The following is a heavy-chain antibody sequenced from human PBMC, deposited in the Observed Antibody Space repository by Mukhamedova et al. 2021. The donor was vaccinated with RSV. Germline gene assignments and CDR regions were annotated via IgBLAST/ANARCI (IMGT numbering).Heavy chain of an antibody. CDR3: ARGGSTYFDS. D-gene: IGHD2-15*01. V-gene: IGHV3-74*01. J-gene: IGHJ4*02. Sequence: AEYMGDRFTMSRDNAKNTLYLQMNSLRAEDTAVYYCARGGSTYFDSWGQGALVTVSS.